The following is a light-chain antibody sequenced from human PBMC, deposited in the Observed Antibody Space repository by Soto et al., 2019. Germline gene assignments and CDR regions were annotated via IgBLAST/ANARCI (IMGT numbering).Light chain of an antibody. CDR1: SSNIGSNF. CDR3: GSWDNSLSAVV. V-gene: IGLV1-51*01. Sequence: QAVVTQPPSVSAAPGQKVTISCSGSSSNIGSNFVFWYQHLPGTAPKLLIYDSNQRPSAIPDRFSGSKSGTSATLGITGLQTGDEADYYCGSWDNSLSAVVFGGGTKLTVL. CDR2: DSN. J-gene: IGLJ3*02.